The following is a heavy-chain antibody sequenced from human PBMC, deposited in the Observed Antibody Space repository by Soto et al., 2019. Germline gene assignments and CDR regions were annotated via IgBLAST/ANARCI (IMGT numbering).Heavy chain of an antibody. D-gene: IGHD3-22*01. J-gene: IGHJ4*02. CDR3: AREWVYYDSSGYRKYYFDY. CDR2: INPSGGST. V-gene: IGHV1-46*01. CDR1: GYTFTSYY. Sequence: GASVKVSCKASGYTFTSYYMHWVRQAPGQGLEWMGIINPSGGSTSYAQKFQGRVTMTRDTSTSTVYMELSSLRSEDTAVYYCAREWVYYDSSGYRKYYFDYWGQGTLVTVSS.